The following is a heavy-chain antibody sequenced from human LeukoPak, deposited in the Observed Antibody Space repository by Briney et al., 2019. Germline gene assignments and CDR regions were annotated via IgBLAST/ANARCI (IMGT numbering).Heavy chain of an antibody. CDR1: GFTFSSYS. V-gene: IGHV3-48*01. J-gene: IGHJ4*02. Sequence: SGGSLRLSCAASGFTFSSYSMNWVRQAPGKGLEWVSYISSSSSTIYYADSVKGRFTISRDNAKNSLYLQINRLRAEDTAVYYCARAGPSPGYWGQGTLVTVSS. CDR2: ISSSSSTI. CDR3: ARAGPSPGY.